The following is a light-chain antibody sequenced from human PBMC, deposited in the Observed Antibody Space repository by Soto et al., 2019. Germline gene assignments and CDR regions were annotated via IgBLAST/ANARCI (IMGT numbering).Light chain of an antibody. V-gene: IGKV1-39*01. J-gene: IGKJ4*01. Sequence: DIQMTQSPSSLSASVGDRVTITCRASQSISTYLNWYQHKPGKAPKLLIFGASNLQSGVQSRFSGSGSGTDFTLTISSLQPEDFATYYCQHSYSSPLTFGGGTKVEIK. CDR2: GAS. CDR1: QSISTY. CDR3: QHSYSSPLT.